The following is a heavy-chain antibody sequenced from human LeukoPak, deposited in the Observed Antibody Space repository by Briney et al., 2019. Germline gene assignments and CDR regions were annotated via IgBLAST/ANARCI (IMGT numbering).Heavy chain of an antibody. CDR3: ARDQGIAAAGGI. D-gene: IGHD6-13*01. V-gene: IGHV4-30-2*01. Sequence: SETLSLTCTVSGGSISSGGYYWSWIRQPPGKGLEWIGYIYHSGSTYYNPSLKSRVTISVDRSKNQFSLKLSSVTAADTAVYYCARDQGIAAAGGIWGQGTMVTVSS. J-gene: IGHJ3*02. CDR1: GGSISSGGYY. CDR2: IYHSGST.